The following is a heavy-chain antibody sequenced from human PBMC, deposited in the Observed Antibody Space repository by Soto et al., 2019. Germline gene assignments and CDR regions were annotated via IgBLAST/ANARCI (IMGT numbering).Heavy chain of an antibody. CDR3: ARGVTMIRGVIREFDY. Sequence: QVQLVQSGAEVKKPGASVKVSCKASGYTFTSYGISWLRQAPGQGLEWMGWISAYNGNTNYAHKLQGRVTMTTDTSTSTAYMELRSLRADDTAVYYCARGVTMIRGVIREFDYWGQGTLVTVSS. J-gene: IGHJ4*02. CDR2: ISAYNGNT. D-gene: IGHD3-10*01. CDR1: GYTFTSYG. V-gene: IGHV1-18*01.